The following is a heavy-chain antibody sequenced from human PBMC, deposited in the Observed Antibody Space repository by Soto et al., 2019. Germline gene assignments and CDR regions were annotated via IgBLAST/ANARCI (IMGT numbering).Heavy chain of an antibody. CDR1: GYTFASYY. J-gene: IGHJ4*02. Sequence: ASVNVSCKASGYTFASYYMHWVRQAPGQGLEWMGIINPSGGSTSYAQKFQGRVTMTRDTSTSTVYMELSSLRSEDTAVYYCARVRSDYFDYWGQGTLVTVSS. CDR3: ARVRSDYFDY. CDR2: INPSGGST. V-gene: IGHV1-46*01.